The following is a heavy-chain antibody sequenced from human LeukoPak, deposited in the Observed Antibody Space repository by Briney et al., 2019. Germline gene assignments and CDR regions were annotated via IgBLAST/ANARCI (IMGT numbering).Heavy chain of an antibody. CDR1: GFSLSTSGRC. J-gene: IGHJ4*02. D-gene: IGHD1-26*01. CDR2: IDWDDDK. CDR3: ARIVGAKGLLDY. Sequence: ESGPTLVNPTQTLTLTCTFSGFSLSTSGRCVSWIRQPPGKALEWLARIDWDDDKYYSTSLKTRLTISKDTSKNQVVLTMTNMDPVDTATYYCARIVGAKGLLDYWGQGTLVTVSS. V-gene: IGHV2-70*11.